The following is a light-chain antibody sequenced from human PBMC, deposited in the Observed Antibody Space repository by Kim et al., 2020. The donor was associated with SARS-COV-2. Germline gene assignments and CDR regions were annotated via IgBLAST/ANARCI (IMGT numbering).Light chain of an antibody. CDR3: AGWDVYLNGRV. J-gene: IGLJ3*02. CDR1: NSNIGSRS. V-gene: IGLV1-44*01. CDR2: DNN. Sequence: ELTQPPSASGTPGQRVTISCSGGNSNIGSRSISWYQQFPGTAPKLLIYDNNQRPSGVPDRFSGSKSGTSASLAISGLQSDDEADYYCAGWDVYLNGRVFGGGTQLTVL.